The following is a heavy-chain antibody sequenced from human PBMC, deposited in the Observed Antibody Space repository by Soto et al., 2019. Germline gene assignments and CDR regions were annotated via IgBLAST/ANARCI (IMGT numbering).Heavy chain of an antibody. CDR2: ISWNSGTI. Sequence: GGSLRLPCAASGFTFVDYAMHWVRQAPGKGLEWVSGISWNSGTIVYADSVKGRFTISRDNAKNSLYLQMNSLRGEDTALYYCAKDMRGGSSSSRYYYGLDVWGQGTTVTVSS. D-gene: IGHD6-13*01. J-gene: IGHJ6*02. CDR1: GFTFVDYA. V-gene: IGHV3-9*01. CDR3: AKDMRGGSSSSRYYYGLDV.